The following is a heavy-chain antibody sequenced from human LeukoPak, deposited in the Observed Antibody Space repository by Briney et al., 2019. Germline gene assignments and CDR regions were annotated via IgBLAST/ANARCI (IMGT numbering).Heavy chain of an antibody. CDR3: ARDVHMDSSGYYGY. Sequence: ASVKVSCKASGGTFSSYTISWVRQAPGQGLEWMGRVIPILGIANYAQKFQGRVTITADKSTSTAYMELSSLRSEDTAVYYCARDVHMDSSGYYGYWGQGTLVTVSS. CDR2: VIPILGIA. V-gene: IGHV1-69*04. J-gene: IGHJ4*02. CDR1: GGTFSSYT. D-gene: IGHD3-22*01.